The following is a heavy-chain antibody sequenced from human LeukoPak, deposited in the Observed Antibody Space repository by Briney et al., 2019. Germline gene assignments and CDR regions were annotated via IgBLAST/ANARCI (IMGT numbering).Heavy chain of an antibody. D-gene: IGHD5-24*01. V-gene: IGHV1-69*05. CDR1: GGTFSSYA. J-gene: IGHJ4*02. CDR3: ARNPKEMATIINYFDY. CDR2: IIPIFGTA. Sequence: ASVKVSRKASGGTFSSYAISWVRQAPGQGLEWMGGIIPIFGTANYAQKFQGRVTITTDESTSTAYMGLSSLRSEDTAVYYCARNPKEMATIINYFDYWGQGTLVTVSS.